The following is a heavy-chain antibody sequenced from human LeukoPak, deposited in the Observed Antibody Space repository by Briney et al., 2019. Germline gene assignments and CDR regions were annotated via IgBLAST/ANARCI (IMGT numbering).Heavy chain of an antibody. Sequence: GGSLRLSCAASGFKFSTYGIHWVRQAPGKGLEWVSVIYSDGTISYADSVKGRFTISGGNSENTLYLQMNSLRVEDTAVYYCAREVGGGASGQWGQGTLVTVSS. J-gene: IGHJ4*02. CDR3: AREVGGGASGQ. V-gene: IGHV3-66*01. CDR1: GFKFSTYG. D-gene: IGHD3-16*01. CDR2: IYSDGTI.